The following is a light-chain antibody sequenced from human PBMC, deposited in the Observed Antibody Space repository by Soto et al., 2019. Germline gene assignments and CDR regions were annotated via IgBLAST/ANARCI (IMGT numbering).Light chain of an antibody. J-gene: IGKJ2*01. CDR2: GTS. CDR1: QSVSRSY. Sequence: EIVLTQSPGTLYLSPGERATLSCRASQSVSRSYVAWYQQKFGQAPRLLIHGTSHRATGTPDRFSGSGSGTDFTLTITRLEPEDIALEYCQQYGTSPPVYTFGQGTKLDIK. V-gene: IGKV3-20*01. CDR3: QQYGTSPPVYT.